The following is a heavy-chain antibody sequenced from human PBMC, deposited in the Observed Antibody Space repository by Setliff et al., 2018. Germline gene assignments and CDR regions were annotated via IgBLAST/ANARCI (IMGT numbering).Heavy chain of an antibody. D-gene: IGHD6-19*01. CDR2: INHSGST. V-gene: IGHV4-34*01. CDR1: GGSFSGYY. CDR3: ARRSGWPNWFDP. J-gene: IGHJ5*02. Sequence: SETLSLTCAVYGGSFSGYYWSWIRQPPGKGLEWFGEINHSGSTNYNPSLKSRVTISVDTSKNQFSLKLSSVTAADTVVYYCARRSGWPNWFDPWGQGTLVTVSS.